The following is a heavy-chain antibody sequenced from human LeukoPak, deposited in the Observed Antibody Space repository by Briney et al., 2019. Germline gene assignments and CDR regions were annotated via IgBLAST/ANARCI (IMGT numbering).Heavy chain of an antibody. D-gene: IGHD2-21*02. Sequence: GGSLRLSCAASGFFFSSYSMNWVRQAPGKGLEWVSYISSRSTIIYYAEPVKGRFSISRYKAKKLVFLQMNSLRADDTAVYYCARGEDVVGTVNLLDSWGQGTLVTVSS. V-gene: IGHV3-48*01. J-gene: IGHJ4*02. CDR1: GFFFSSYS. CDR2: ISSRSTII. CDR3: ARGEDVVGTVNLLDS.